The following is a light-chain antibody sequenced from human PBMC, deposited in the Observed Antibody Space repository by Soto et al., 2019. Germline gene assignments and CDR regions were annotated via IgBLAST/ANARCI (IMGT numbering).Light chain of an antibody. CDR3: QQYENYWT. V-gene: IGKV3-15*01. CDR1: QSVSSN. J-gene: IGKJ1*01. CDR2: GAF. Sequence: EIVMTQSPVTLSVSPGERVTLSCRASQSVSSNLAWYQQKPGQAPSLLIYGAFTRATGIPARFSGTGSGTEFSLTISNLQPDDCATYYCQQYENYWTFGQGTRVEIK.